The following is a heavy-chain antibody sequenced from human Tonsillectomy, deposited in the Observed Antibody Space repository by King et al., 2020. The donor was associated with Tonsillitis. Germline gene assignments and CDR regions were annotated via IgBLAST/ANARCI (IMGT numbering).Heavy chain of an antibody. CDR3: ARDRFCGCDCSTFDDLGYYYAMDV. CDR1: GGSISSYY. CDR2: IYYSGST. Sequence: QMQLQESGPGLVKPSETLSLTCTVSGGSISSYYWTWIRQPPGKGLEWIGYIYYSGSTNYNPSLKSRVTISIDTSKNQFSLKLSSVTAADTAVYYCARDRFCGCDCSTFDDLGYYYAMDVWGQGTTVTVSS. J-gene: IGHJ6*02. V-gene: IGHV4-59*01. D-gene: IGHD2-21*02.